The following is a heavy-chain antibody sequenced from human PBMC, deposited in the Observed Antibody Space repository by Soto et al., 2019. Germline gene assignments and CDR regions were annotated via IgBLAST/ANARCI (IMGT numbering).Heavy chain of an antibody. D-gene: IGHD6-13*01. V-gene: IGHV4-39*01. CDR1: GASVSIISYY. Sequence: PSETLSLTCTVSGASVSIISYYWGWIRQPPGKGLEYIGNIHYTGNTFYNASLKSRVTISVDTSKSQFSLKLRSVTAPDTAVYFCAGQVIAADGTGYFQHWGPGAPVTVSS. CDR2: IHYTGNT. CDR3: AGQVIAADGTGYFQH. J-gene: IGHJ1*01.